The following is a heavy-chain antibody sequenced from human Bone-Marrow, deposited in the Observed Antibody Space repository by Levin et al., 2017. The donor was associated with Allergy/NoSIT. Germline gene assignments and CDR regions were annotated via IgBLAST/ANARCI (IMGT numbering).Heavy chain of an antibody. CDR1: GFTVSSNY. V-gene: IGHV3-53*01. Sequence: GGSLRLSCAASGFTVSSNYMSWVRQAPGKGLEWVSVIYSGGSTYYADSVKGRFTISRDNSKNTLYLQMNSLRAEDTAVYYCAAQLNIVVVPAAPGPFDYWGQGTLVTVSS. CDR2: IYSGGST. D-gene: IGHD2-2*01. CDR3: AAQLNIVVVPAAPGPFDY. J-gene: IGHJ4*02.